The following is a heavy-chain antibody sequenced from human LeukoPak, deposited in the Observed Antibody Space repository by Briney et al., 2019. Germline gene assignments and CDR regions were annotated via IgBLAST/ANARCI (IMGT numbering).Heavy chain of an antibody. CDR1: GLTFSTQG. Sequence: GGCLSLSCAASGLTFSTQGIHWVPESPGKGVEGLAFLRKGGCDVLCAVSVKRGFTTSRDNSEHRDYLQMNSLRGEDTAMYYCVRESGRSRVGELLRDWGQGTRVTVSS. D-gene: IGHD3-10*01. CDR3: VRESGRSRVGELLRD. V-gene: IGHV3-30*02. CDR2: LRKGGCDV. J-gene: IGHJ4*02.